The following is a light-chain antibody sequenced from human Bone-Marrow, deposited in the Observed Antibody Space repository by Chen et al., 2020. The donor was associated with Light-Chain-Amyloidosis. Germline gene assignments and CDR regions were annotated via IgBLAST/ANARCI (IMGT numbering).Light chain of an antibody. V-gene: IGLV3-21*02. CDR1: NIGSTS. CDR3: QVWDRSSDRPV. CDR2: DDS. Sequence: SYVLTPPPSAAVAPGQTAPLACGGNNIGSTSVHWYQQTPGQAPLLVVYDDSDRPSGIPERLSGSNSGNTATLTISRVEAGDEADYYCQVWDRSSDRPVFGGGTKLTVL. J-gene: IGLJ3*02.